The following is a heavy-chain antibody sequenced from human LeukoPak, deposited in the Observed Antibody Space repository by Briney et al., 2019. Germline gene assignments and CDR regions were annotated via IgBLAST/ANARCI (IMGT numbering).Heavy chain of an antibody. V-gene: IGHV4-59*01. CDR1: GGSINNYY. D-gene: IGHD6-19*01. J-gene: IGHJ4*02. CDR2: IHYSGST. CDR3: ARGSGWYYY. Sequence: SETLSLTCTVSGGSINNYYWSWIRQPPGKGLEWIGYIHYSGSTNYNPSLKSRVTISVDTSKNQFFLKLTSVTAADTAVYYCARGSGWYYYWGQGTLVTVSS.